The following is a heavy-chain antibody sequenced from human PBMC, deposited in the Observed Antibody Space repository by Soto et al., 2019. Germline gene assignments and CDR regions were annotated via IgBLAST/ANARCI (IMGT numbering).Heavy chain of an antibody. J-gene: IGHJ6*02. Sequence: GGSLRLSCAASGFTFSSYAMHWVRQAPGKGLEWVAVISYDGSNKYYADSVKGRFTISRDNSKNTLYLQMNSLRAEDTAVYYCGRDGIAVAAGGGGYYYYGMDVWGQGTTVTVSS. CDR3: GRDGIAVAAGGGGYYYYGMDV. CDR2: ISYDGSNK. D-gene: IGHD6-19*01. V-gene: IGHV3-30-3*01. CDR1: GFTFSSYA.